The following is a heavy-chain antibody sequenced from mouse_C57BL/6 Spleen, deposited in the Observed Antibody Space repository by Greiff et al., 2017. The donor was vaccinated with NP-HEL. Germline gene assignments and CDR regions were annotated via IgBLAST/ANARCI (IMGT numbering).Heavy chain of an antibody. CDR2: LSSGGDYI. CDR1: GFTFSSYA. D-gene: IGHD2-1*01. V-gene: IGHV5-9-1*02. CDR3: TRDGNYGGYYAMDY. J-gene: IGHJ4*01. Sequence: EVKLVESGEGLVKPGGSLKLSCAASGFTFSSYAMSWVRQTPEKRLEWVAYLSSGGDYIYYADTVKGRFTISRDNARNTLYLQMSSLKSEDTAMYYCTRDGNYGGYYAMDYWGQGTSVTVSS.